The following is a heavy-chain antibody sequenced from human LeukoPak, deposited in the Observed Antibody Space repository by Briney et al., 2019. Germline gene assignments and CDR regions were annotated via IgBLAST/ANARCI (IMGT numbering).Heavy chain of an antibody. D-gene: IGHD3-3*01. CDR2: IYYSGST. Sequence: PSQTLSLTCTVSGGSISSGSYYWSWVRQPPGKGLEWIGYIYYSGSTNYNPSLKSRVTISVDTSKNQFSLKLSSMTAADTAVYYCARDEMNGFLDYWGQGTLVTVSS. J-gene: IGHJ4*02. V-gene: IGHV4-61*01. CDR3: ARDEMNGFLDY. CDR1: GGSISSGSYY.